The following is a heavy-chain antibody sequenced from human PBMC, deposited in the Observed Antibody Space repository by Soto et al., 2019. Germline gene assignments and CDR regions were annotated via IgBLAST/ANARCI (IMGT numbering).Heavy chain of an antibody. V-gene: IGHV3-23*01. D-gene: IGHD2-21*02. J-gene: IGHJ4*02. CDR2: ISGSGGST. CDR3: AKDRHIVVVTAIPNYFDY. CDR1: GFTFSSYA. Sequence: GGSLRLSCAASGFTFSSYAMSWVRQAPGKGLEWVSAISGSGGSTYYADSVKGRFTISRDNSKNTLYLQMNSLRAEDTAVYYCAKDRHIVVVTAIPNYFDYWGQGTLVTVSS.